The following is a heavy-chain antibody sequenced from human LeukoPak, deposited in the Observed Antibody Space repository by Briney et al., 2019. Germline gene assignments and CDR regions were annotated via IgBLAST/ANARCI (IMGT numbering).Heavy chain of an antibody. Sequence: GGSLRLSCVTAGFTFSGYWMHWVRQGPEKGLELVSRIDNDGHGIIYADSVKGRFTTSRDNVKNTLYLQMNSLRVEDTAVYYCAAGGGWDPSFGVVTHIDAWGKGTTVVVS. V-gene: IGHV3-74*01. J-gene: IGHJ6*03. CDR3: AAGGGWDPSFGVVTHIDA. CDR2: IDNDGHGI. CDR1: GFTFSGYW. D-gene: IGHD3-3*01.